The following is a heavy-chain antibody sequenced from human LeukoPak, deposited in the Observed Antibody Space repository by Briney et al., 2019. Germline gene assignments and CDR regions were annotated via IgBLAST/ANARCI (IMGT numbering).Heavy chain of an antibody. CDR3: ARQEVATTSLDY. CDR2: IYYSGST. Sequence: TSETLSLTCTVSGGSISSSSYYWGWIRQPPGKGLEWIGSIYYSGSTYYNPSLKSRVTVSVDTSKDQFSLKLSSVTAADTAVYYCARQEVATTSLDYWGQGTLVTVSS. V-gene: IGHV4-39*01. D-gene: IGHD5-12*01. CDR1: GGSISSSSYY. J-gene: IGHJ4*02.